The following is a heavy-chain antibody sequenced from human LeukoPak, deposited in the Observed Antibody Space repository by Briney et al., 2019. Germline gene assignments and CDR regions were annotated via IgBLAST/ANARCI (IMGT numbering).Heavy chain of an antibody. CDR3: AKDSWVTLTVVAHIDY. CDR2: ISMSSSYI. J-gene: IGHJ4*02. Sequence: GGSLRLSCAASGFTFSSYSMNWVRQAPGKGLEWVSSISMSSSYIYYADSVKGRFTISRDNAKNSLYLQMNSLRAEDTAVYYCAKDSWVTLTVVAHIDYWGQGTLVTVSS. CDR1: GFTFSSYS. D-gene: IGHD3-22*01. V-gene: IGHV3-21*01.